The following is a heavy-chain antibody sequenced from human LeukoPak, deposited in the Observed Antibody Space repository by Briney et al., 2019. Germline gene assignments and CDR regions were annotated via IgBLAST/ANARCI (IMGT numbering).Heavy chain of an antibody. V-gene: IGHV4-39*07. D-gene: IGHD3-22*01. Sequence: SETLSLTCNVSGGSISSSSYYWGWIRQPPGKGLEWIGSIYYSGRTYYNPSLKSRVTISIDTSKNQFSLKLSSVTAADTAVYYCATDSWSRDAFDIWGQGTMVTVSS. CDR3: ATDSWSRDAFDI. CDR2: IYYSGRT. J-gene: IGHJ3*02. CDR1: GGSISSSSYY.